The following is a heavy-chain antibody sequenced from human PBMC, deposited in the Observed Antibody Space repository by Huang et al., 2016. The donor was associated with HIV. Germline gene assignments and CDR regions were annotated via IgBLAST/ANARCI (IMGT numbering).Heavy chain of an antibody. CDR1: GVTFSSYS. CDR2: ISSSSSYI. V-gene: IGHV3-21*01. Sequence: EVQLVESGGGLVKPGGSLRLSCAASGVTFSSYSKNWVRQGPVKGLVWVSYISSSSSYIYYADSVKGRFTSSRDNAKNSLYLQMNSLRAEDTAVYYCARCRYGSGSYEGLFDFWGQGILVTISS. J-gene: IGHJ4*02. CDR3: ARCRYGSGSYEGLFDF. D-gene: IGHD3-10*01.